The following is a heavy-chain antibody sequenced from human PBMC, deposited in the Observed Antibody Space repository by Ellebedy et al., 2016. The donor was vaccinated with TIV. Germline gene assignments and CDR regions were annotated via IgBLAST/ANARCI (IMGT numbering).Heavy chain of an antibody. V-gene: IGHV3-33*05. J-gene: IGHJ5*01. Sequence: GGSLRLSCAASGFTLSYHVIHWVRQTPGTGLEWVSASSDEGSQRFYADSVKGRFSISRDNSKNTVYMQMNDLRVEDTAVYYCVRESAGGDHNPQEFDCWGHGSLIIVSS. CDR2: SSDEGSQR. CDR3: VRESAGGDHNPQEFDC. CDR1: GFTLSYHV. D-gene: IGHD2-21*02.